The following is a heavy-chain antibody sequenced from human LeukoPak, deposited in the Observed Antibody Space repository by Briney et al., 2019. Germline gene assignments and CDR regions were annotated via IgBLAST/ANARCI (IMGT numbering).Heavy chain of an antibody. CDR1: GVSFSGYY. V-gene: IGHV4-34*01. CDR3: ARASDDEFYLYHGMDV. J-gene: IGHJ6*02. D-gene: IGHD2-2*01. Sequence: SDTLSLTCAVHGVSFSGYYCTWIRQSPGKGLEWIGEISQSGSTNHNPSLKSRITLSVATSKNQYSLKLTSLTAADTAVYYCARASDDEFYLYHGMDVWGQGTTVIVSS. CDR2: ISQSGST.